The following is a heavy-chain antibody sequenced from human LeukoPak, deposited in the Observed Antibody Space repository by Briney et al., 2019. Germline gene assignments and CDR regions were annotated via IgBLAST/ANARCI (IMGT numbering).Heavy chain of an antibody. CDR2: IYYSGST. V-gene: IGHV4-59*01. J-gene: IGHJ4*02. CDR1: GGSISSYY. CDR3: AAKDYYGSSWTFDY. Sequence: SETLSLTCTVSGGSISSYYWSWIRQPPGKGLEWTGYIYYSGSTTYNPSLKSRVTISVDTSKNQFSLKLSSVTAADTAVYYGAAKDYYGSSWTFDYWGQGTLVTVSS. D-gene: IGHD3-10*01.